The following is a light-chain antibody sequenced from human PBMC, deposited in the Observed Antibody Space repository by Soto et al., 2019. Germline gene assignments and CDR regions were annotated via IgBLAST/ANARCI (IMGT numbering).Light chain of an antibody. CDR2: DVT. CDR3: SSFAGLATVL. Sequence: QSVLTQPRSVSESPGQSVTISCTGTSSDVGGYNYVSWYQQHPGKAPKLLIYDVTKRPSGVPDRFSVSKSGNTASLTIYGLQADAEADYYCSSFAGLATVLFGGGTKLT. CDR1: SSDVGGYNY. J-gene: IGLJ2*01. V-gene: IGLV2-11*01.